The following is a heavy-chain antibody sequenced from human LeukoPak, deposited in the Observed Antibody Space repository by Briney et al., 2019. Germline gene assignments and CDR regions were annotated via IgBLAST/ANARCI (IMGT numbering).Heavy chain of an antibody. J-gene: IGHJ6*03. CDR3: AKASLREQQLVPYYYYYYMDV. Sequence: GALRLSCAAAGFTFSSYVMHWVRQAPGKGVEWVAFIRYDGSNKYYADSVKGRFTICRHKSKNTLYLQMNSLRAEDTAVYYCAKASLREQQLVPYYYYYYMDVWGKGTTVTVSS. D-gene: IGHD6-13*01. CDR2: IRYDGSNK. V-gene: IGHV3-30*02. CDR1: GFTFSSYV.